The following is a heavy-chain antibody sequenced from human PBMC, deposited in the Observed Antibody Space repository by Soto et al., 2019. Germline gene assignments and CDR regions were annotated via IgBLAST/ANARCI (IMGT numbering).Heavy chain of an antibody. Sequence: LSLTCTVSGVSISNGGYSWSWIRQPPGKGLEWIGYIYHTGITFYNPSLKSRVAMSVDTSKDHFSLKLSSVTAADTAVYFCASFCSGYYRCFWGPGTLVTVSS. CDR3: ASFCSGYYRCF. J-gene: IGHJ1*01. CDR2: IYHTGIT. V-gene: IGHV4-30-2*01. D-gene: IGHD3-3*01. CDR1: GVSISNGGYS.